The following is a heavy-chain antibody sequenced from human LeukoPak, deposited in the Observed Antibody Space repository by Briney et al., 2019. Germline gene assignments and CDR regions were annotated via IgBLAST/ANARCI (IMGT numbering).Heavy chain of an antibody. CDR3: ARELVQHLDP. V-gene: IGHV3-7*05. D-gene: IGHD6-13*01. CDR1: GFTFSNYW. J-gene: IGHJ5*02. CDR2: IKQDGSEK. Sequence: GGSLRLSCAASGFTFSNYWLNWVRQAPGRGLEWVANIKQDGSEKYYVDSVKGRFTISRDNAKNLLYLQMNSLRAEDTAVYYCARELVQHLDPWGQGTLVTVSS.